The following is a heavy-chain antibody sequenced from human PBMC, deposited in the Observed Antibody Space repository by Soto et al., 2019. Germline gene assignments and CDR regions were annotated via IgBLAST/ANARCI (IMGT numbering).Heavy chain of an antibody. Sequence: ASVKVSCKASGGTFSSYAISWVRQAPGQGLEWMGGIIPIFGTANYAQKFQGRVTITADESTSTAYMELSSLRSEDTAVYYCARERRLTNGVCCHYFYYCGQGTLVTVSA. J-gene: IGHJ4*02. CDR1: GGTFSSYA. CDR3: ARERRLTNGVCCHYFYY. CDR2: IIPIFGTA. V-gene: IGHV1-69*13. D-gene: IGHD2-8*01.